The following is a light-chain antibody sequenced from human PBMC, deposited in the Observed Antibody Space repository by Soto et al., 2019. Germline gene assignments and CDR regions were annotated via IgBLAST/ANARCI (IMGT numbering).Light chain of an antibody. J-gene: IGLJ3*02. CDR2: GVS. CDR1: SNDVGAFNY. Sequence: QSALTQPASVSGSPGQSITISCTGSSNDVGAFNYVSWYRHSPGEAPKVLIRGVSIRPSGVSIRFSASKSANTASLTISGLQAEDEADYYCSSYTSSSFWVFGGGTKLTVL. CDR3: SSYTSSSFWV. V-gene: IGLV2-14*03.